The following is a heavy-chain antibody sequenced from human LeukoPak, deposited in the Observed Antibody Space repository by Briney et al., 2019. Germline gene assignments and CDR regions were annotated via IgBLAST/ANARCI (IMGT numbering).Heavy chain of an antibody. J-gene: IGHJ6*02. D-gene: IGHD3-10*01. CDR2: INAGNGNT. CDR3: ASTGSGSYYNGSTHYYYYYGMDV. V-gene: IGHV1-3*01. CDR1: GGTFSSYA. Sequence: GASVKVSCKASGGTFSSYAISWVRQAPGQRLEWMGWINAGNGNTKYSQKFQGRVTITRDTSASTAYMELSSLRSEDTAVYYCASTGSGSYYNGSTHYYYYYGMDVWGQGTTVTVSS.